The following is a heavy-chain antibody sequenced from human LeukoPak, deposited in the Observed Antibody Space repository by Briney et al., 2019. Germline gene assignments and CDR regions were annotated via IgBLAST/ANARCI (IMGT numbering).Heavy chain of an antibody. Sequence: PSGTLSLTCSVSGGSISDSFWSWVRQPPGKRLGWIGFVSPSGGTQYDPSLESRVTISADTSTNQFSLRLRSVTAADTAMYYCVREVHHSGYFENWGQGSLVTVSS. J-gene: IGHJ4*02. V-gene: IGHV4-59*01. CDR3: VREVHHSGYFEN. CDR1: GGSISDSF. D-gene: IGHD6-25*01. CDR2: VSPSGGT.